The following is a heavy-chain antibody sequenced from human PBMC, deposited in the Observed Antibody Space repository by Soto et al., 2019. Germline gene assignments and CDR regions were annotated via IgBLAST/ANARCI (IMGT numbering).Heavy chain of an antibody. CDR2: ISAYNGNT. D-gene: IGHD3-16*02. CDR1: GYTFTSYG. CDR3: ARDSPTFGGVIVDY. Sequence: ASVKVSCKASGYTFTSYGISWVRQAPGQGLEWMGWISAYNGNTNYAQKLQGRVTMTTDTSTSTAYMELRSLRSDGTAVYYCARDSPTFGGVIVDYWGQGTLVTVSS. V-gene: IGHV1-18*01. J-gene: IGHJ4*02.